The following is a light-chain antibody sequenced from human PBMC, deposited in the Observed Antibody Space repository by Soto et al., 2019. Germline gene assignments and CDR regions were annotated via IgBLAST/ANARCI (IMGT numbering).Light chain of an antibody. CDR3: QQYYSTPQT. Sequence: DIVMTQSPDSLAVSLGERATINCKSRHMVVYSSSNKNYLAWYQQKPGQPPKLLIYWASTRESGVPDRFSGSGSGTDFTLTISSLQAEDVAVYYCQQYYSTPQTFGQGTKVDIK. CDR1: HMVVYSSSNKNY. J-gene: IGKJ1*01. V-gene: IGKV4-1*01. CDR2: WAS.